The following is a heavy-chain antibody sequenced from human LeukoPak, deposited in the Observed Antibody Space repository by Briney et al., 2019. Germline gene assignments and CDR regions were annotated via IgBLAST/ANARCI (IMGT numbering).Heavy chain of an antibody. J-gene: IGHJ4*02. CDR3: ARVISGWSYYFDY. CDR1: GFTFSSYS. V-gene: IGHV3-66*01. Sequence: GGSLRLSCAASGFTFSSYSMNWVRQAPGKGLEWVSVIYSGGSTYYADSVKGRFTISRDNSKNTLYLQMNGLRAEDTAVYYCARVISGWSYYFDYWGQGTLVTVSS. D-gene: IGHD6-19*01. CDR2: IYSGGST.